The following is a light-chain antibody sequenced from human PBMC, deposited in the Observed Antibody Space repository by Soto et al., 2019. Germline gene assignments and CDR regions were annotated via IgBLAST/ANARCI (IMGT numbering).Light chain of an antibody. J-gene: IGLJ7*01. V-gene: IGLV4-69*01. CDR3: QTWGTGSAIVV. Sequence: QLVLTQSPSASASLGASVKLTCTLSSGHSNYAIAWHQQQPEKGPRYMMKVNSGGSHIKGDGIPDRFSGSSSWAERYPIISSLQSADEADYYCQTWGTGSAIVVFGGGTQLTVL. CDR2: VNSGGSH. CDR1: SGHSNYA.